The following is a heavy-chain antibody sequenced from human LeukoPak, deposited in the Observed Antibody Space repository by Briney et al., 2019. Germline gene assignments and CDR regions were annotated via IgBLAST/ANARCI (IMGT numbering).Heavy chain of an antibody. J-gene: IGHJ6*02. Sequence: PSQTLSPTCTVSGGSISSGGYYWSWIRQHPGKGLEWIGYIYYTGSTYYNPSLKSRVTISVDTSKNQFSLKLSSVTAADTAVYYCARDFRVGWLDNYYYYGMDVWGQGTTVTVSS. CDR2: IYYTGST. CDR1: GGSISSGGYY. V-gene: IGHV4-31*03. D-gene: IGHD3-22*01. CDR3: ARDFRVGWLDNYYYYGMDV.